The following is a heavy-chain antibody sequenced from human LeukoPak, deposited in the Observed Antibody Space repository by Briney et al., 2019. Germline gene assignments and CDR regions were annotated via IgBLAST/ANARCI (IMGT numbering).Heavy chain of an antibody. Sequence: ASVKVSCKASGYTFTSYAMHWVRQAPGQRLEWMGWINAGNGNTKYSQKFQGRVTITRDTSASTAYMELGSLRSEDTAVYYCARDYYDSSGYPPGGMDVWGQGTTVTVSS. V-gene: IGHV1-3*01. CDR3: ARDYYDSSGYPPGGMDV. J-gene: IGHJ6*02. D-gene: IGHD3-22*01. CDR1: GYTFTSYA. CDR2: INAGNGNT.